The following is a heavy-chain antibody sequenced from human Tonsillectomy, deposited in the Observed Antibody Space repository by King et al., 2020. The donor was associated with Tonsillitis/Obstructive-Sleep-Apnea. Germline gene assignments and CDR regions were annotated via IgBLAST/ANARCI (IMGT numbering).Heavy chain of an antibody. D-gene: IGHD1/OR15-1a*01. CDR1: GGSITSDLHY. Sequence: QLQESGPGLVKPSETLSLTCTVSGGSITSDLHYWGWVRQPPGKGLEWIGSIYYSGTTYYNASLKSRLTISVDTSKKQFSLNLSSVTAADTAVYFCARHSKPKGREHYCDFWGQGTLVTVSS. J-gene: IGHJ4*02. V-gene: IGHV4-39*01. CDR3: ARHSKPKGREHYCDF. CDR2: IYYSGTT.